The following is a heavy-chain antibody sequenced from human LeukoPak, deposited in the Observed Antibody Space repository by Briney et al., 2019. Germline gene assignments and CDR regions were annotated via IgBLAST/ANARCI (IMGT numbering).Heavy chain of an antibody. V-gene: IGHV3-30*18. CDR3: AKDLRSRIAAAGAPDY. CDR2: ISYDGNNK. Sequence: PGGSLRLSCAASGFTFSNYGMHWVRQAPGKGPEWVAVISYDGNNKYYADSVKSRFTISRDNSKNTIYLQMNSLRAEDTAVYYCAKDLRSRIAAAGAPDYWGQGTLVTVSS. J-gene: IGHJ4*02. CDR1: GFTFSNYG. D-gene: IGHD6-13*01.